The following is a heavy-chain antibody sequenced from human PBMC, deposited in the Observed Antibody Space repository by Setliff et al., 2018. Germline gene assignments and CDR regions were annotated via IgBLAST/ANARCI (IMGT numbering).Heavy chain of an antibody. J-gene: IGHJ6*03. CDR1: GGTFKNYG. V-gene: IGHV1-69*05. CDR2: IIPIFGTT. D-gene: IGHD3-22*01. CDR3: VREGVDSRSSTDYRYYMDV. Sequence: SVKVSCKASGGTFKNYGISWVRQAPGQGLEWMGGIIPIFGTTNYAQKFQGRVTIITDESTSTAFMQLSSLRSEDTAVYYCVREGVDSRSSTDYRYYMDVWGKGTTVTVSS.